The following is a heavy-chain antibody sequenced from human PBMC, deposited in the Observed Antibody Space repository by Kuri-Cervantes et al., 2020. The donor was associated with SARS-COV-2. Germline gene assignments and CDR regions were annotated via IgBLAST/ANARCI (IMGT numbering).Heavy chain of an antibody. CDR1: GSTFSSYG. V-gene: IGHV3-30*18. Sequence: GGSLRLSCAASGSTFSSYGMHWVRQAPGKGLEWVAVISYDGSNKYYADSVKGRFTISRDNSKNTLYLQMNSLRAEDTAVYYCAKVGGKELVGANVRWFDPWGQGTLVTVSS. D-gene: IGHD1-26*01. CDR3: AKVGGKELVGANVRWFDP. J-gene: IGHJ5*02. CDR2: ISYDGSNK.